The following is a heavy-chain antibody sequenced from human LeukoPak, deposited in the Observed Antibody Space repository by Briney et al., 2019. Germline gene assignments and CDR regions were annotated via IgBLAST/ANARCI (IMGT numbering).Heavy chain of an antibody. CDR3: AREVGAHCSGGSCYSDGAGEY. V-gene: IGHV4-39*07. CDR2: IYYSGST. J-gene: IGHJ4*02. CDR1: GGSISSSSYY. Sequence: SETLSLTCTVSGGSISSSSYYWGWIHQPPGKGLEWIGSIYYSGSTYYNPSLKSRVTISVDTSKNQFSLKLSSVTAADTAVYYCAREVGAHCSGGSCYSDGAGEYWGQGTLVTVSS. D-gene: IGHD2-15*01.